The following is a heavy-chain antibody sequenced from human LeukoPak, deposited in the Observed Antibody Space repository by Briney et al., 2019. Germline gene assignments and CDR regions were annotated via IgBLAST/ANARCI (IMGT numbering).Heavy chain of an antibody. CDR1: GGSISSSNW. Sequence: SETLPLTCAVSGGSISSSNWWSWVRQPPGKGLEWIGEIYHSGSTNYNPSLKSRVTISVDKSKNQFSLKLSSVTAADTAVYYCARLTRRSGNYFENWGQGTLVTVSS. J-gene: IGHJ4*02. V-gene: IGHV4-4*02. CDR2: IYHSGST. CDR3: ARLTRRSGNYFEN. D-gene: IGHD1-1*01.